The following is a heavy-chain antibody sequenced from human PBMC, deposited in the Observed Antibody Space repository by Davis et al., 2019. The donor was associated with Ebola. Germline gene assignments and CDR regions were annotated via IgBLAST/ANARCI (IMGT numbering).Heavy chain of an antibody. CDR3: ARGRYSSSHRIAYYYGMDV. D-gene: IGHD6-6*01. CDR1: GDSISDYY. V-gene: IGHV4-59*12. Sequence: MPSETLSLTCTVSGDSISDYYWSWLRQTPGKGLEWIGYIYYSGSTNYNPSLKSRVTISVDTSKNQFSLKLSSVTAADTAVYYCARGRYSSSHRIAYYYGMDVWGQGTTVTVSS. J-gene: IGHJ6*02. CDR2: IYYSGST.